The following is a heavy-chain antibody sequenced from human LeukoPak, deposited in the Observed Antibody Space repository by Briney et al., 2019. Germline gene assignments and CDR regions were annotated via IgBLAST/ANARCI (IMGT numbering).Heavy chain of an antibody. CDR1: GGSFSGYY. CDR2: INHSGST. D-gene: IGHD3-16*02. CDR3: ASVGLRLGELSFSPYYFDY. J-gene: IGHJ4*02. Sequence: SETLSLTCAVYGGSFSGYYWSWIRQPPGKGLEWIGEINHSGSTNYNPSLKSRVTTSVDTSKNQFSLKLSSVTAADTAVYYCASVGLRLGELSFSPYYFDYWGQGTLVTVSS. V-gene: IGHV4-34*01.